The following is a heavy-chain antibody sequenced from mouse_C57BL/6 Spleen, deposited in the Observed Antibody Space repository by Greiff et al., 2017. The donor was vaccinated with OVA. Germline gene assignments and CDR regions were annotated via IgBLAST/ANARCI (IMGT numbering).Heavy chain of an antibody. CDR2: LLPGSGST. CDR3: ARSVIYYYGSSLAY. J-gene: IGHJ3*01. CDR1: GYTFTGYW. Sequence: VQVVESGAELMKPGASVKLSCKATGYTFTGYWIEWVKQRPGHGLEWIGELLPGSGSTNYNEKFKGKATFTADTSSNTAYMQLSSLTTEDSAIYYCARSVIYYYGSSLAYWGQGTLVTVSA. D-gene: IGHD1-1*01. V-gene: IGHV1-9*01.